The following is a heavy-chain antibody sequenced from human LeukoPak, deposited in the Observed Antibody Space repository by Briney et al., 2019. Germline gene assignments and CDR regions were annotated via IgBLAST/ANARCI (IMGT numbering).Heavy chain of an antibody. CDR1: GYTFTSYD. Sequence: ASVKVSCKASGYTFTSYDINWVRQATGQGLEWMGWMNTNSGNTGYAQKFQGRVTMTRNTSISTAYMELSSLRSEDTAVYYCASGWLVRTGRYYYYYMDVWGKGTTVTVSS. J-gene: IGHJ6*03. CDR3: ASGWLVRTGRYYYYYMDV. CDR2: MNTNSGNT. D-gene: IGHD6-19*01. V-gene: IGHV1-8*01.